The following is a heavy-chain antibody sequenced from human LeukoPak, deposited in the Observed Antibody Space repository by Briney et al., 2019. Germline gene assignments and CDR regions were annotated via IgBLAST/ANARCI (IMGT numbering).Heavy chain of an antibody. D-gene: IGHD3-22*01. J-gene: IGHJ4*02. CDR3: ARSQMYSDYYDSSGYGLGDY. CDR2: INHSGST. Sequence: SETLSLTCAVYGGSFSGYYWSWLRQPPGKGLEWIGEINHSGSTNYNPSLKSRVTISVGTSKNQFSLKLSSVTAADTAVYYCARSQMYSDYYDSSGYGLGDYWGQGTLVTVSS. CDR1: GGSFSGYY. V-gene: IGHV4-34*01.